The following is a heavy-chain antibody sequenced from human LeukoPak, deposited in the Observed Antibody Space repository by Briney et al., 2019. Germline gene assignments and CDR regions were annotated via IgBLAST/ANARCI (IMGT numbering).Heavy chain of an antibody. CDR2: IYSGGST. CDR1: GFTVSSNY. CDR3: ARAEYGSGSRYYGMDV. V-gene: IGHV3-53*01. J-gene: IGHJ6*02. Sequence: GGSLRLSCAASGFTVSSNYMSWVRQAPGKGLEWVSVIYSGGSTYYADSVKGRFTISRDNSKNTLYLQMNSLRAEDTAVYYCARAEYGSGSRYYGMDVWGQGTTVTVSS. D-gene: IGHD3-10*01.